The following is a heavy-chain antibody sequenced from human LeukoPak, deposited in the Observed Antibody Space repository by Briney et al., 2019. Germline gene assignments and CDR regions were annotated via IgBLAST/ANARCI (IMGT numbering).Heavy chain of an antibody. CDR2: IYSGGYT. CDR1: GFTVSSNY. D-gene: IGHD6-6*01. CDR3: ARAVSIAAPFDY. V-gene: IGHV3-66*01. Sequence: GGSLRLSCAASGFTVSSNYMSWVRQAPGKGLEWVSVIYSGGYTHYADSVKGRFTISRDNSKNTLYLQMNSLRAEDTAVYYCARAVSIAAPFDYWGQGTLVTVSS. J-gene: IGHJ4*02.